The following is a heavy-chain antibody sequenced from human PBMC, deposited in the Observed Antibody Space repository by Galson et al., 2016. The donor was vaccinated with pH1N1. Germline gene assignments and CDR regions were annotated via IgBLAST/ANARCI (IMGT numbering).Heavy chain of an antibody. D-gene: IGHD3-16*01. Sequence: PALVTPPQTLTLTCTFSGFSLTSSGMGVGWIRQPPGKALEWLALIYWGDDKRYSPSLKTRLTINKDTSKNQVVLMMTNMDPVDNAPYYCAHREVMITNAFDFWGPGTLVTVSS. CDR3: AHREVMITNAFDF. V-gene: IGHV2-5*02. CDR1: GFSLTSSGMG. J-gene: IGHJ3*01. CDR2: IYWGDDK.